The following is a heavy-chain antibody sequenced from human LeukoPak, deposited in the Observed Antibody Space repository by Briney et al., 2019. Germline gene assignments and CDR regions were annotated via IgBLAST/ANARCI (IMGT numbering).Heavy chain of an antibody. J-gene: IGHJ4*02. Sequence: SETLSLTCTVSGGSVTDSYWSWIRQPPGKGLEWIGNIYYRGSTNYNPSLKSRVTISVDTSKNQFSLNLNSVTAADTAVYYCARRSDSGSWCCFDFWGQGTLVTVSS. CDR2: IYYRGST. CDR1: GGSVTDSY. D-gene: IGHD6-13*01. V-gene: IGHV4-59*08. CDR3: ARRSDSGSWCCFDF.